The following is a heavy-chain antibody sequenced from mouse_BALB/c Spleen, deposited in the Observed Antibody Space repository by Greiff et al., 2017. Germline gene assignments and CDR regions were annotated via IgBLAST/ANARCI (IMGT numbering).Heavy chain of an antibody. CDR2: IRNKANGYTT. CDR1: GFTFTDYY. Sequence: EVNVVESGGGLVQPGGSLRLSCATSGFTFTDYYMSWVRQPPGKALEWLGFIRNKANGYTTEYSASVKGRFTISRDNSQSILYLQMNTLRAEDSATYYCARDPYDGYAMDYWGQGTSVTVSS. CDR3: ARDPYDGYAMDY. J-gene: IGHJ4*01. D-gene: IGHD2-12*01. V-gene: IGHV7-3*02.